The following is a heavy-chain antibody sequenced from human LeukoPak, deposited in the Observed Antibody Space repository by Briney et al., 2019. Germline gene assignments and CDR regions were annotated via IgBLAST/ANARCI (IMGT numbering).Heavy chain of an antibody. CDR2: IWYEGRTK. V-gene: IGHV3-33*01. J-gene: IGHJ4*02. D-gene: IGHD5-12*01. CDR1: GFTFSSYG. Sequence: GGSLRLSCAASGFTFSSYGMHWVRQAPGKGLEWVASIWYEGRTKYYKDSVKGRFTISRDNSRNTLNLQMNSLRAEDTAMYYCAREGIYLKSSLEYWGQGIPVTVSS. CDR3: AREGIYLKSSLEY.